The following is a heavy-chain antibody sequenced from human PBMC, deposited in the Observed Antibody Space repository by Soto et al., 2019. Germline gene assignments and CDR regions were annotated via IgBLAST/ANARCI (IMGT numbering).Heavy chain of an antibody. D-gene: IGHD2-2*01. V-gene: IGHV1-18*01. J-gene: IGHJ5*02. CDR1: GYTFTSYG. CDR2: ISAYNGNT. CDR3: ARDGSARDLYGDRKVDIVVVPAALLGWFDP. Sequence: ASVKVSCKASGYTFTSYGISWVRQAPGQGLEWMGWISAYNGNTNYAQKLQGRVTMTTDTSTSTAYMELRSLRSDDTAVYYCARDGSARDLYGDRKVDIVVVPAALLGWFDPWGQGTLVTVSS.